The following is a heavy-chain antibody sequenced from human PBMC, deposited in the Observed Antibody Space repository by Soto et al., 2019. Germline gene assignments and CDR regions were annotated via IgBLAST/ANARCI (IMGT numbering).Heavy chain of an antibody. Sequence: SETLSLTCTVSGGSISSDYWSWIRQPPGKGLEWIANINYSGNTNYNPSLKTRVAISVDTSKNQFSLKLSSVTAADTAVYYCASQHYYDSSGYYVGYWGQGTLVTVSS. J-gene: IGHJ4*02. CDR2: INYSGNT. V-gene: IGHV4-59*08. D-gene: IGHD3-22*01. CDR1: GGSISSDY. CDR3: ASQHYYDSSGYYVGY.